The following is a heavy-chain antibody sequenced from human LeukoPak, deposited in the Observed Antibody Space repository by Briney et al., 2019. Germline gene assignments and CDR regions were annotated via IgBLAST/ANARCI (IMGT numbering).Heavy chain of an antibody. CDR2: ISSSGSTI. Sequence: GGSLRLSCAASGFTFSDYYMSWIRQAPGKGLEWVSYISSSGSTIYYADSVKGRFTISRDNAKNPLYLQMNSLRAEDTAVYYCARDLEAVAGYFDYWGQGTLVTVSS. V-gene: IGHV3-11*01. D-gene: IGHD6-19*01. CDR3: ARDLEAVAGYFDY. CDR1: GFTFSDYY. J-gene: IGHJ4*02.